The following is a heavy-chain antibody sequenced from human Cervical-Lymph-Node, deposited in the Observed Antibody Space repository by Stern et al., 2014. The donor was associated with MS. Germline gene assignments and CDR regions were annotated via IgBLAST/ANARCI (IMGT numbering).Heavy chain of an antibody. D-gene: IGHD4-23*01. CDR2: VYYSGTT. CDR1: GDSISSYY. J-gene: IGHJ4*02. V-gene: IGHV4-59*08. CDR3: ARLSTVVDY. Sequence: QVQLQESGPGLVKPSETLSLTCTVSGDSISSYYWSWIRQPPGKGLEWIGHVYYSGTTYYNPSLTGRVTISVDTSKKHFSLKLTSGTAADTAVYYCARLSTVVDYWGQGTLVTVSS.